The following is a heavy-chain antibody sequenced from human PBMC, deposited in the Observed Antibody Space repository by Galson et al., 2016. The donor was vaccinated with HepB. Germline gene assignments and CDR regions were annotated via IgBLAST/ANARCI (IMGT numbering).Heavy chain of an antibody. D-gene: IGHD1-14*01. CDR2: IHQSGST. V-gene: IGHV4-4*02. CDR3: ARRTPHCPTTVCLFDY. CDR1: GVSLSSDNW. Sequence: ETLSLTCAVSGVSLSSDNWWSWVRQPPGKGLEWVGEIHQSGSTNYNPSLKSRVTVIFDMSKNQFSLKLTSVTAADTAVYYCARRTPHCPTTVCLFDYWGQGTLVTVSS. J-gene: IGHJ4*02.